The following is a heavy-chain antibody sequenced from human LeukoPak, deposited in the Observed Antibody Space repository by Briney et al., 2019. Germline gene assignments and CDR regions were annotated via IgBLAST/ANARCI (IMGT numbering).Heavy chain of an antibody. CDR1: GFTFSSYS. V-gene: IGHV3-21*01. D-gene: IGHD3-22*01. Sequence: GGSLRLSCAASGFTFSSYSMNWVRQAPWKGLEWVSSISSSSSYIYYADSVKGRFTISRDNAKNSLYLQMNSLRAEDTAVYYCARDDYDSSGYYSDWGQGTLVTVSS. CDR2: ISSSSSYI. J-gene: IGHJ4*02. CDR3: ARDDYDSSGYYSD.